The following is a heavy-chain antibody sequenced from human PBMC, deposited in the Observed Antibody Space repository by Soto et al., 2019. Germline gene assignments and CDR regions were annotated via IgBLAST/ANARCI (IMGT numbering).Heavy chain of an antibody. J-gene: IGHJ4*02. CDR1: GGSISSYY. CDR3: ARISGNRDY. D-gene: IGHD1-1*01. V-gene: IGHV4-59*01. CDR2: IYYSGST. Sequence: SETLSLTCTVSGGSISSYYWSWIRQPPGKGLEWIGYIYYSGSTNYNPSLKSRVTISVDTSKNQFSLKLSSVTAADTAVYYCARISGNRDYWGQGTLVTVSS.